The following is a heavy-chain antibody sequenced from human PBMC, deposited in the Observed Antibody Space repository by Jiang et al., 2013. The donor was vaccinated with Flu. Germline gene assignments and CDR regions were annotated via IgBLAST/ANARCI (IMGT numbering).Heavy chain of an antibody. CDR1: GGSFNGNY. V-gene: IGHV4-34*01. Sequence: LLKPSETLSLTCAVYGGSFNGNYWSWIRQPPGKGLEWIGEINQSGSTNYNPSLKSRVAISVDTSENQFSLKLSSVTAADTAVYYCARGYSSSWTDYWGQGTLVTVSS. CDR2: INQSGST. J-gene: IGHJ4*02. CDR3: ARGYSSSWTDY. D-gene: IGHD6-13*01.